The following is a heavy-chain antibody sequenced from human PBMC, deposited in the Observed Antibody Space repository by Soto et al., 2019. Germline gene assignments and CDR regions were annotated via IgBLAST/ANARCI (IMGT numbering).Heavy chain of an antibody. V-gene: IGHV1-69*12. Sequence: QVQLVQSGAEVKKPGSSVKVSCKASGGTFSSYAISWVRQAPGQGLEWMGGIIPIFGTANYAQKFQGRVTITADESTSTAYIELSSLRSEDTAVYYCARDAKVTPTYYYYGMDVWGQGTTVTVSS. J-gene: IGHJ6*02. CDR2: IIPIFGTA. CDR3: ARDAKVTPTYYYYGMDV. D-gene: IGHD2-21*02. CDR1: GGTFSSYA.